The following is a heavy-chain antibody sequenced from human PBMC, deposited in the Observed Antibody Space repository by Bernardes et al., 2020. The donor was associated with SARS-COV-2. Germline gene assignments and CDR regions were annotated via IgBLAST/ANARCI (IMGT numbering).Heavy chain of an antibody. J-gene: IGHJ4*02. CDR1: GFTFDDYA. D-gene: IGHD2-15*01. CDR3: AKDKLAPIPGWWFDY. CDR2: ISWNSGSI. V-gene: IGHV3-9*01. Sequence: GGSLRLSCAASGFTFDDYAMHWVRQAPGKGLEWVSGISWNSGSIGYADSVKGRFTISRDNAKNSLYLQMNSLRAEDTALYYCAKDKLAPIPGWWFDYWGQGALVTVSS.